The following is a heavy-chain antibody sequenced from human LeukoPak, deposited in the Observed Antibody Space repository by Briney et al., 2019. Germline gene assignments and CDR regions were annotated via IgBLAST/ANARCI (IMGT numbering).Heavy chain of an antibody. Sequence: GGSLRLSCADSRFTFSSYGMNWVRQAPGEGLEWVSYISSTSSHIYYADSVKGRFTISRDNAKNSLYLQMNSLRAEDTAVYYCAKDQGWGMIGNYFDYWGQGTLVTVSS. J-gene: IGHJ4*02. CDR3: AKDQGWGMIGNYFDY. CDR2: ISSTSSHI. CDR1: RFTFSSYG. D-gene: IGHD3-16*01. V-gene: IGHV3-21*04.